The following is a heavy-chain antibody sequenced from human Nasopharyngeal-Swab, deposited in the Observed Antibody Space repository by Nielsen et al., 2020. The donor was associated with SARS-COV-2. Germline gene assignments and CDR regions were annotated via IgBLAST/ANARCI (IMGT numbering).Heavy chain of an antibody. D-gene: IGHD6-13*01. CDR1: GFTFSSYS. CDR2: VSSTSTYR. J-gene: IGHJ2*01. V-gene: IGHV3-21*06. CDR3: ARDPLSSWQAIGNWYFDL. Sequence: GGSLRLSCAASGFTFSSYSMNWVRKAPGKGLEWVLSVSSTSTYRYYEDSVKGRFTISRDNAKNSLSLLLNSLRAEDSAVYYCARDPLSSWQAIGNWYFDLWGRGTLVTVSS.